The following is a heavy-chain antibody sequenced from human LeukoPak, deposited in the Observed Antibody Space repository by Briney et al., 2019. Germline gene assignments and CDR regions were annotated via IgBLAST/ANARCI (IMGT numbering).Heavy chain of an antibody. D-gene: IGHD3-22*01. V-gene: IGHV3-30-3*01. J-gene: IGHJ4*02. CDR1: GFTFSSYA. CDR3: ARPVGYYSYFDY. Sequence: GGSLRLSCAASGFTFSSYAMHWVRQAPGKGLEWVAVISYDGSNKYYADSVKGRFTISRDNSKNTLYLQMNSLRAEDTAVYYCARPVGYYSYFDYWGQGTLGTVSS. CDR2: ISYDGSNK.